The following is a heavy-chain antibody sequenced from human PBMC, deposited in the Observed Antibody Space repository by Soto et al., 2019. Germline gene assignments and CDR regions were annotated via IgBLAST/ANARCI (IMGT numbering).Heavy chain of an antibody. J-gene: IGHJ4*02. CDR1: GYTFTSYG. V-gene: IGHV1-18*04. CDR3: ARDEDAAMPHFFDY. D-gene: IGHD5-18*01. Sequence: ASVKVSCKASGYTFTSYGISWVRQAPGQGLEWMGWISAYNGNTNYAQKLQGRVTMTTDTSTSTAYMELRSLRSDDTAVCYCARDEDAAMPHFFDYWGQGTPVTVSS. CDR2: ISAYNGNT.